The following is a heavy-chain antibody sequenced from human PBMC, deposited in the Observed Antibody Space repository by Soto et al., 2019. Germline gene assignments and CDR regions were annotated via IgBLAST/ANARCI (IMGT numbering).Heavy chain of an antibody. CDR1: GFTFSSYS. CDR3: ARPAAGYYYDSSGYYYDY. V-gene: IGHV3-21*01. D-gene: IGHD3-22*01. J-gene: IGHJ4*02. Sequence: PVGSLRLSCAASGFTFSSYSMNWVRQAPGKGLEWVSSISSSSSYIYYADSVKGRFTISRDNAKNSLYLQMNSLRAEDTAVYYCARPAAGYYYDSSGYYYDYWGQGTLVTVSS. CDR2: ISSSSSYI.